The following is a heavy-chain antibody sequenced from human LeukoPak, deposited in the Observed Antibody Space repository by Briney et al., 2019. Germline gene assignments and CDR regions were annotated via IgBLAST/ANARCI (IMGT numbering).Heavy chain of an antibody. J-gene: IGHJ4*02. CDR2: INHSGST. Sequence: SETLSLTCAVYGGSFSGYYWSWIRQPPGKGLEWIGEINHSGSTNYNPSLKSRVTMSVDTSKNQFSLKLSSVTAADTAVYYCARDVAVATSWFDYWGQGTLVTVSS. V-gene: IGHV4-34*01. CDR1: GGSFSGYY. CDR3: ARDVAVATSWFDY. D-gene: IGHD6-19*01.